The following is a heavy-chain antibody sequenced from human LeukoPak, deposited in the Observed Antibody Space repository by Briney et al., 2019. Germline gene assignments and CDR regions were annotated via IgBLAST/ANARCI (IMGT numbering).Heavy chain of an antibody. CDR2: IYPGESDT. CDR1: GYSFTSYW. Sequence: GESLKISCKGSGYSFTSYWIGWVRQMPGKGLEWMGIIYPGESDTRYSPSFQGQVTTSADKSISTAYLQWSSLKASDTAMYYCARPREEGSSGNYYFDYWGQGTLVTVSS. V-gene: IGHV5-51*01. J-gene: IGHJ4*02. D-gene: IGHD3-22*01. CDR3: ARPREEGSSGNYYFDY.